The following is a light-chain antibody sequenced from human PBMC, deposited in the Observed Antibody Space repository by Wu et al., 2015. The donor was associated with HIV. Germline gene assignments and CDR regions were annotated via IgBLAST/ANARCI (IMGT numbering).Light chain of an antibody. V-gene: IGKV3-20*01. J-gene: IGKJ1*01. CDR3: QQYGSSPA. CDR1: QTISSDM. CDR2: GAS. Sequence: VLTQSPGTLSLSPGERATLSCRASQTISSDMLAWYQQKPGQAPRLLIYGASSRATGIPDRFSGSGSGTDFTLTISRLEPEDFAVYYCQQYGSSPAFGQGTKVEIK.